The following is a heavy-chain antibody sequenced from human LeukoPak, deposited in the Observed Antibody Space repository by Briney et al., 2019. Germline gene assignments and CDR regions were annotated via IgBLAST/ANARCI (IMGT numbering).Heavy chain of an antibody. CDR1: GFILSPYS. Sequence: PGGSLRLSCEASGFILSPYSMNWVRQAPGKGLEWVSYISSISTTIYYADSVKGRFTISRDNAKNSLYLQMNSLRAEDTAVYYCARESEQQLLQGALDIWGQGTMVTVSS. V-gene: IGHV3-48*01. J-gene: IGHJ3*02. CDR3: ARESEQQLLQGALDI. CDR2: ISSISTTI. D-gene: IGHD1-26*01.